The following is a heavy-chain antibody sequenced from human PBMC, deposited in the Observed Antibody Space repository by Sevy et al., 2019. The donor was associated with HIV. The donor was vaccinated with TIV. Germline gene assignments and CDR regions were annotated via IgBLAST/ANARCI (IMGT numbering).Heavy chain of an antibody. Sequence: GESLKISCVGAGISISSHWMNWVCQSPGKGLEWVANINQDGSEIYYVGSVKGRFTISRDNARNSGYLQMHSLSVEDSGVYYCARAMGVWGQGTTVTVSS. CDR1: GISISSHW. CDR3: ARAMGV. V-gene: IGHV3-7*01. J-gene: IGHJ6*02. CDR2: INQDGSEI.